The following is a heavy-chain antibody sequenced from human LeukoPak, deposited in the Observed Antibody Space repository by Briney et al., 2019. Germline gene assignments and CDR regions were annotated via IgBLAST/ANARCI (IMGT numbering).Heavy chain of an antibody. CDR2: IYYSGST. J-gene: IGHJ4*02. CDR1: GGSISSSSYY. CDR3: ARGYGDYDDPFDY. D-gene: IGHD4-17*01. V-gene: IGHV4-39*07. Sequence: SETLSLTCTVSGGSISSSSYYWGWIRQPPGKGLEWIGSIYYSGSTYYNPSLKSRVTMSVDTSKNQFSLKLSSVTAADTAVYYCARGYGDYDDPFDYWGQGTLVTVSS.